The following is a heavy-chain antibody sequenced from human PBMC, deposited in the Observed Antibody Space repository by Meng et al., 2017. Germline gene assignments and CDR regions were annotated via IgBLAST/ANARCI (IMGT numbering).Heavy chain of an antibody. D-gene: IGHD6-13*01. Sequence: ITLKDSGPPLGKPKQTLTLTCTFSGFSLSTSGVGVGWIRQPPGKALEWLALIYWNDDKRYSPSLKSRLTITKDTSKNQVVLTMTNMDPVDTATYYCAHIPYSSSWYEYFQHWGQGTLVTVSS. J-gene: IGHJ1*01. CDR3: AHIPYSSSWYEYFQH. V-gene: IGHV2-5*01. CDR1: GFSLSTSGVG. CDR2: IYWNDDK.